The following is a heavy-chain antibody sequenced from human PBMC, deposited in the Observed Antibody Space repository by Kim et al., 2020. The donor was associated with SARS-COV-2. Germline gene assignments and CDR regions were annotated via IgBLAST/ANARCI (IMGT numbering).Heavy chain of an antibody. Sequence: YNDYAVSVKSRITINPDTSKNQFSLRLNSVTPEDTAVYYCARSSARRFDYWGQGTLVTVSS. V-gene: IGHV6-1*01. CDR2: YN. D-gene: IGHD6-6*01. J-gene: IGHJ4*02. CDR3: ARSSARRFDY.